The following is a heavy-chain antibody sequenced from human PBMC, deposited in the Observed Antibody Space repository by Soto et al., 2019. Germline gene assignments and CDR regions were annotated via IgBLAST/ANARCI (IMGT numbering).Heavy chain of an antibody. V-gene: IGHV1-69*12. CDR2: IVPMFAAP. J-gene: IGHJ6*02. CDR3: ARDRVMRGNAYYYGMDV. D-gene: IGHD2-21*01. CDR1: GGTFSSFA. Sequence: QVLLVQSGAKVKKPGSSVRVSCKTSGGTFSSFAISWVRLAPGQGLEWMGVIVPMFAAPTYAQKFQGRVSITADESTRTDYMELSRLRSDDTAVYYCARDRVMRGNAYYYGMDVWGQGTTVTVSS.